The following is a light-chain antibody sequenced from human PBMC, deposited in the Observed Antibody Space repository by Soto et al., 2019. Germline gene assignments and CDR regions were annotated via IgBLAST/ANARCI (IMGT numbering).Light chain of an antibody. CDR1: QTVTSNY. CDR3: QQYGSSLSYT. J-gene: IGKJ2*01. Sequence: EIVVTQSPGTLSLSPGERATLSCRASQTVTSNYLAWYQQKPGQAHRLLIYAASRRATGIPDRFSGSVSGTSFSVTIMRLEPKDFAVYYCQQYGSSLSYTFGQGTKLEIK. CDR2: AAS. V-gene: IGKV3-20*01.